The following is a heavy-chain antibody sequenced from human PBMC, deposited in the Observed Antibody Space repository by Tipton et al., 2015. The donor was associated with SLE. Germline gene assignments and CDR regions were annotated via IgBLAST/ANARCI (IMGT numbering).Heavy chain of an antibody. CDR2: INHSGST. Sequence: TLSLTCAVYGGSFSGYYWSWIRQPPGKGLEWIGEINHSGSTNYNPSLKSRVTISVDTSKNQFSLKLSSVTAADTAVYYCARDGADRGDFDYWCQGPLATVSS. CDR1: GGSFSGYY. J-gene: IGHJ4*02. V-gene: IGHV4-34*01. CDR3: ARDGADRGDFDY. D-gene: IGHD6-6*01.